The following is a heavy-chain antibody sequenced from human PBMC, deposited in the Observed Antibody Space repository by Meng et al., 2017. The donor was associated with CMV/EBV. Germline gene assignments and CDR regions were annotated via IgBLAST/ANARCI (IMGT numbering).Heavy chain of an antibody. CDR2: IIPIFGTA. J-gene: IGHJ4*02. Sequence: SCKASGRTFSSYAISWVRQAPGQGLEWMGGIIPIFGTANYAQKFQGRVTITTDESTSTAYMELSSLRSEDTAVYYCARDFWSGYYDYWGQGTLVTVSS. D-gene: IGHD3-3*01. V-gene: IGHV1-69*05. CDR3: ARDFWSGYYDY. CDR1: GRTFSSYA.